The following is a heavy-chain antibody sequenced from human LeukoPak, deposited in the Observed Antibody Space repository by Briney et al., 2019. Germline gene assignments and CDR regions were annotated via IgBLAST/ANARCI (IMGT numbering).Heavy chain of an antibody. D-gene: IGHD5-12*01. CDR1: GGSISSGDYY. J-gene: IGHJ4*02. V-gene: IGHV4-30-4*01. CDR2: IYYSGST. CDR3: ARAVATGVGGFDY. Sequence: SSETLSLTCTVSGGSISSGDYYWSWIRQPPGKGLEWIGYIYYSGSTYYNPSLKSRVTISVDTSKNQFSLKLSSVTAADTAVYYCARAVATGVGGFDYWGQGTLVTVSS.